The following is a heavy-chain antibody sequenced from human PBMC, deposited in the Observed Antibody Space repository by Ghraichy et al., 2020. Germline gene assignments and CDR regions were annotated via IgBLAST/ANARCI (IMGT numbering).Heavy chain of an antibody. D-gene: IGHD4-11*01. CDR2: IYSGGCT. CDR3: ATLLYSNYDISFDY. J-gene: IGHJ4*02. Sequence: GGSLRLSCAASGFTVSSNYMSWVRQAPGKGLEWVSVIYSGGCTYYADSVKGRFTISRDNSKNTLYLQMNSLRAEDTAVYYCATLLYSNYDISFDYWGQGTLVTVSS. V-gene: IGHV3-53*01. CDR1: GFTVSSNY.